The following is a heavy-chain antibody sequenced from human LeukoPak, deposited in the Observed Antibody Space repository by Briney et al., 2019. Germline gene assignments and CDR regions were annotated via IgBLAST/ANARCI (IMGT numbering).Heavy chain of an antibody. CDR3: ARERDRSSGRIFDY. V-gene: IGHV1-2*06. Sequence: ASVKVSCKASGYTFTGYYMHWARQAPGQGLEWMGRINPNSGGTNYAQKFQGRVTMTRDTSISTAYMELSRLRSDDTAVYYCARERDRSSGRIFDYWGQGTLVTVSS. CDR2: INPNSGGT. D-gene: IGHD6-19*01. CDR1: GYTFTGYY. J-gene: IGHJ4*02.